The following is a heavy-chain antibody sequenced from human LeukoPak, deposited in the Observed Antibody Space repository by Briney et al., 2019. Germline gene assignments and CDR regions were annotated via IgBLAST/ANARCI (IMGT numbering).Heavy chain of an antibody. CDR2: ISSSGSTI. J-gene: IGHJ6*02. D-gene: IGHD3-22*01. Sequence: GGSLRLSCAASGFTFSDYYMSWIRQAPGKGLEWVAYISSSGSTIYYADSVKGRFTISRDNAKNSLYLQMNSLRAEDTAVYYCARDVSHSSGYYWYYYCYGMDVWGQGTTVTVSS. CDR3: ARDVSHSSGYYWYYYCYGMDV. CDR1: GFTFSDYY. V-gene: IGHV3-11*01.